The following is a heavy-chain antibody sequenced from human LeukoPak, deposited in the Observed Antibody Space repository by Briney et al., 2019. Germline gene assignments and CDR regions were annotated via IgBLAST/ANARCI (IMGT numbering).Heavy chain of an antibody. CDR2: ISSSGTTI. D-gene: IGHD3-22*01. J-gene: IGHJ4*02. Sequence: PGGSLRLSCAASGFTFSSYWMHWVRHAPGKGLEWVSYISSSGTTIYYADSVKGRFTISRDNAKNSLYLQMNSLRAEDTAVYYCARVASSSGYHPSLDYWGQGTLVTVSS. V-gene: IGHV3-48*04. CDR1: GFTFSSYW. CDR3: ARVASSSGYHPSLDY.